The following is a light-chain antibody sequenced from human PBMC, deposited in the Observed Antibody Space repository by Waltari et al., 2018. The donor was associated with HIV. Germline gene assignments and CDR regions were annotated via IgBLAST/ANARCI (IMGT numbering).Light chain of an antibody. CDR3: AWDGSLNSYV. CDR1: DSNIGTKT. J-gene: IGLJ1*01. V-gene: IGLV1-44*01. CDR2: SNN. Sequence: QSVLTQPPSVSGTPGQRVAISCSGSDSNIGTKTVNWYQQLPGTAPKLLIYSNNQRPAGVPDRFSGSKSGTSASLAISGLQSEDEAHYSCAWDGSLNSYVFGSGTTVTVL.